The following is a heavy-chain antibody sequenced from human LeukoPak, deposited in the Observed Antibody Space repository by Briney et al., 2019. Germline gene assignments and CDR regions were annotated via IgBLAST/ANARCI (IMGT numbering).Heavy chain of an antibody. J-gene: IGHJ4*02. V-gene: IGHV1-2*02. CDR2: INPNSGGT. CDR1: GGTFSSYA. CDR3: ARDLRRSGSYREPCGY. Sequence: ASVKVSCKASGGTFSSYAISWVRQAPGQGLEWMGWINPNSGGTNYAQKFQGRVTMTRDTSISTAYMELSRLRSDDTAVYYCARDLRRSGSYREPCGYWGQGTLVTVSS. D-gene: IGHD1-26*01.